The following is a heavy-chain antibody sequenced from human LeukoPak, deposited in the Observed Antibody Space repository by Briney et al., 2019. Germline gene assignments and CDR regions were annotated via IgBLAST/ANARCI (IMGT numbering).Heavy chain of an antibody. D-gene: IGHD3-10*01. V-gene: IGHV4-34*01. CDR2: INHSGST. CDR3: ARGIRITMVRGVLYYFDY. CDR1: GGSFSGYY. J-gene: IGHJ4*02. Sequence: SETLSLTCAVYGGSFSGYYWSWIRQPPGKGLEWIGEINHSGSTNYNPSLKSRVTISVDTSKSQFSLKLSSVTAADTAVYYCARGIRITMVRGVLYYFDYWGQGTLVTVSS.